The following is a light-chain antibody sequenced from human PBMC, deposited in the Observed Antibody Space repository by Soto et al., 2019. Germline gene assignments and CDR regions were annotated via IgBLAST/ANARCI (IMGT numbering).Light chain of an antibody. CDR2: AAS. J-gene: IGKJ5*01. V-gene: IGKV3-20*01. CDR3: QHYSSSPTT. Sequence: EIGLTQSPGTLSLSPGERATLFFRASQSVSKYLGWYQQKPGQAPRLLIYAASNRATGIPDRFSGSGSGTDFTLTIRRLEPEDFAVYYCQHYSSSPTTFGQGTRLEIK. CDR1: QSVSKY.